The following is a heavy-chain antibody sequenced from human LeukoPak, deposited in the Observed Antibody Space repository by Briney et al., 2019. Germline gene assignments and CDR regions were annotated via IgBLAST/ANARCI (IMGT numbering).Heavy chain of an antibody. CDR1: RFKFNDYY. Sequence: GGSLRLSCVASRFKFNDYYMGWIRQAPGKGLEWLAYIESDGKTIDYGDSVRGRFTISRDNAENSLYLQMNSLRAEDTAVYYCARARSSYGYGDAFDIWGQGTMVTVSS. V-gene: IGHV3-11*04. CDR3: ARARSSYGYGDAFDI. D-gene: IGHD5-18*01. J-gene: IGHJ3*02. CDR2: IESDGKTI.